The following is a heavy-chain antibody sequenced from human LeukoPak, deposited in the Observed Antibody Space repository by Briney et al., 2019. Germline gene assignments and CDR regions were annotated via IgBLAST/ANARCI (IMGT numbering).Heavy chain of an antibody. Sequence: PGGSLRLSCAASGFTFSSYSMNWVRQAPGKGLEWVSSISSSSSYIYYADSVKGRFTISRDNAKNSLYLQMNSLRAEDTAVYYCATAVAENWFDPWGQGTLVTVSS. J-gene: IGHJ5*02. V-gene: IGHV3-21*01. D-gene: IGHD6-19*01. CDR1: GFTFSSYS. CDR2: ISSSSSYI. CDR3: ATAVAENWFDP.